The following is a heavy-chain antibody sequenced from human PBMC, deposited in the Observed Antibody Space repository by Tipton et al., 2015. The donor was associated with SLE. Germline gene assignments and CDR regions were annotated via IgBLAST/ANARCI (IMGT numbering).Heavy chain of an antibody. CDR3: ASDTHSGSRSDY. CDR1: GFTFSSYW. CDR2: IKQDGSEK. Sequence: GSLRLSCAASGFTFSSYWMSWVRQAPGKGLEWVANIKQDGSEKYYVDSVKGRFTISRDNAKNSLYLQMNSLRVEDTAVYYCASDTHSGSRSDYWGQGTMVTVSS. J-gene: IGHJ3*01. D-gene: IGHD1-26*01. V-gene: IGHV3-7*01.